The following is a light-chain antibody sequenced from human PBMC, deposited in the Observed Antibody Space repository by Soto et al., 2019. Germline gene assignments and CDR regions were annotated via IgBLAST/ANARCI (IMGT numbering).Light chain of an antibody. CDR3: LLSYNAARV. V-gene: IGLV7-46*01. Sequence: QAVVNQEPSLTVSPGGTVTLTCCSGTGAVTSNNHPYWFQQKAGQAPRTRIYDTSNKHSWKPARFSGSLLGDKAALTLSGAQPQDEAQYYCLLSYNAARVLGGGTKLPVL. CDR2: DTS. J-gene: IGLJ2*01. CDR1: TGAVTSNNH.